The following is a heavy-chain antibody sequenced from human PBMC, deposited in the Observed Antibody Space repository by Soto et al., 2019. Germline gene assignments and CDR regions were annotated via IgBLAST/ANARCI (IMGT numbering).Heavy chain of an antibody. Sequence: GGSLRLSCAASGFTFSSYSMNWVRQAPGKGLEWVSSISSSSSYIYYADSVKGRFTISRDNAKNSLYLQMNSLRAEDTAVYYCARDNADSSSSAGDFDYWGQGTLVTVSS. CDR1: GFTFSSYS. CDR2: ISSSSSYI. J-gene: IGHJ4*02. D-gene: IGHD6-6*01. V-gene: IGHV3-21*01. CDR3: ARDNADSSSSAGDFDY.